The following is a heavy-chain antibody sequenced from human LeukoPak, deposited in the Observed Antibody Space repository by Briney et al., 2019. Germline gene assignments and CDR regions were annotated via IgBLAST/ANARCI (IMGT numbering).Heavy chain of an antibody. CDR3: ARSDGIAAAGPFDY. D-gene: IGHD6-13*01. CDR1: GFTFSIYW. CDR2: IKQDGSEK. V-gene: IGHV3-7*05. J-gene: IGHJ4*02. Sequence: GRSLRLSCAASGFTFSIYWMSWVRQAPGKGLEWVANIKQDGSEKSYVDSVKGRFTISRDNSKNTLYLQMNSLRAEDTAVYYCARSDGIAAAGPFDYWGQGTLVTVSS.